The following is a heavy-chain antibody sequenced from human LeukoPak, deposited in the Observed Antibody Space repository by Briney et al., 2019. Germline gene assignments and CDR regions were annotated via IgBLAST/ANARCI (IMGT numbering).Heavy chain of an antibody. CDR3: AKDLAAVAVDY. Sequence: GRSLRLSCAASGFTFSSYGMHWDRQAPGKGLEWVAVISYDGSNKYYADSVKGRFTISRDNSKNTLYLQMDSLRAEDTAVYYCAKDLAAVAVDYWGQGTLVTVSS. D-gene: IGHD2-15*01. CDR2: ISYDGSNK. J-gene: IGHJ4*02. CDR1: GFTFSSYG. V-gene: IGHV3-30*18.